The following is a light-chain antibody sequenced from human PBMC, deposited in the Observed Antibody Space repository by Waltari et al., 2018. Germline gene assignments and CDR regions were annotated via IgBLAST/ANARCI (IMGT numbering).Light chain of an antibody. V-gene: IGKV1-5*03. CDR1: QSIVVW. CDR2: KAS. Sequence: DIQVTQSPSTLSASVGDRVTITCRAGQSIVVWLAWYQQKPGKAPRLLIYKASYLESGVPSRFSGSGSGTEFTFTISSLQADDFATYYCLQYNSYPWTFGQGTKVEIK. J-gene: IGKJ1*01. CDR3: LQYNSYPWT.